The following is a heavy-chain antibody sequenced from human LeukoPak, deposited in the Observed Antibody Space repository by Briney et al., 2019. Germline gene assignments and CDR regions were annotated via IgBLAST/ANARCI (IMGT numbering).Heavy chain of an antibody. Sequence: SETLSLTCAVYGGSFSGYYWSWIRQPPGKGLEWIGEINHSGSTNYNPSLKSRVTISVDTSKNQFSLKLSSVTAADTAVYYCARVGEWELPNYYFDYWGQGTLVTVSS. J-gene: IGHJ4*02. D-gene: IGHD1-26*01. CDR3: ARVGEWELPNYYFDY. CDR1: GGSFSGYY. CDR2: INHSGST. V-gene: IGHV4-34*01.